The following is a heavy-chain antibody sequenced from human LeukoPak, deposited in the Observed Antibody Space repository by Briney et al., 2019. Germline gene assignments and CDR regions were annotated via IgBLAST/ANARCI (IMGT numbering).Heavy chain of an antibody. CDR2: INPNSGGT. J-gene: IGHJ6*02. CDR1: GYTFTGYY. CDR3: AREDSAGIAAAGTCYYGMDV. D-gene: IGHD6-13*01. Sequence: GASVKVSCKASGYTFTGYYMHWVRQAPGHGLEWMGWINPNSGGTNYAQKFQGRVTMTRDTSISTAYMELSRLRSDDTAVYYCAREDSAGIAAAGTCYYGMDVWGQGTTVTVSS. V-gene: IGHV1-2*02.